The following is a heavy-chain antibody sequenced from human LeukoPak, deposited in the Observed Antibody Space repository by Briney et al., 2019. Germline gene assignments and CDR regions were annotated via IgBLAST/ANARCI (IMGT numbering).Heavy chain of an antibody. CDR1: GFTFSTYA. Sequence: GGSLRLSCVASGFTFSTYAMNWVRQAPGKGLEWVSAISGSGGSTYYADSVKGRFTISRDNSKNTLYLQMNSLRAEDTAVYYCAKLYCSSTNCYTFDYWGQGTLVTVSS. CDR3: AKLYCSSTNCYTFDY. D-gene: IGHD2-2*02. J-gene: IGHJ4*02. V-gene: IGHV3-23*01. CDR2: ISGSGGST.